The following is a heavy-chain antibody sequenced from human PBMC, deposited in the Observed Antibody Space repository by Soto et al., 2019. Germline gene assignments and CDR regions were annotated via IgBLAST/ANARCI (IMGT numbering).Heavy chain of an antibody. CDR3: AKYNSIAALNDAFDI. J-gene: IGHJ3*02. CDR2: ISGGGGST. D-gene: IGHD6-13*01. Sequence: EVQLLESGGGLVQPGGSLRLSCAASGFTFSAYAMSWVRQAPGKGLQWVSAISGGGGSTYYADSVKGRFTISRDNSKNTLYLQMNSLRAEDTAVYYCAKYNSIAALNDAFDIWGQGTMVTVSS. V-gene: IGHV3-23*01. CDR1: GFTFSAYA.